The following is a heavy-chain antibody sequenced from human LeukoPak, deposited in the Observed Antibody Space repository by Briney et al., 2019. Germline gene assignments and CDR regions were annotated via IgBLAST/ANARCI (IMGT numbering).Heavy chain of an antibody. CDR2: ISGSGGST. Sequence: GGSLRLSCAASGFTFSSYAMSWVRQAPGKGLERVSAISGSGGSTYYADSVKGRFTISRDNSKNTLYLQMNSLRAEDTAVYYCARDRTAMVTRGRGYFDYWGQGTLVTVSS. V-gene: IGHV3-23*01. J-gene: IGHJ4*02. CDR1: GFTFSSYA. CDR3: ARDRTAMVTRGRGYFDY. D-gene: IGHD5-18*01.